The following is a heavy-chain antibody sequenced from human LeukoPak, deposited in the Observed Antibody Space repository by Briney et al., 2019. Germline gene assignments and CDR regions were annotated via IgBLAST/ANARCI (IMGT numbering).Heavy chain of an antibody. Sequence: GGSLRLPCAASGFTFSSYAMSWVRQAPGKGLEWVSAISGSGGSTYYADSVKGRFTISRDNSKNTLYLQMNSLRAEDTAVYYCAAWPGADYYDSSGFDYWGQGTLVTVSS. V-gene: IGHV3-23*01. CDR2: ISGSGGST. D-gene: IGHD3-22*01. CDR3: AAWPGADYYDSSGFDY. J-gene: IGHJ4*02. CDR1: GFTFSSYA.